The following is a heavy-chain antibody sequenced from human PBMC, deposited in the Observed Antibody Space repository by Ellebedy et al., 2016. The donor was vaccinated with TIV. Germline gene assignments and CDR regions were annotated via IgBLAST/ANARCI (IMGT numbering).Heavy chain of an antibody. CDR1: GYSFSSYA. J-gene: IGHJ4*02. CDR3: ARSLRDANEV. D-gene: IGHD1-1*01. Sequence: LGGSLRLSCAGSGYSFSSYAMSWVRQAPGKGLEWVSGVNAGGVVIAYADSVKGRFTISRDNSRSTAYLQMDSLRRDDAAVYYCARSLRDANEVWGQGTQVTVS. V-gene: IGHV3-23*01. CDR2: VNAGGVVI.